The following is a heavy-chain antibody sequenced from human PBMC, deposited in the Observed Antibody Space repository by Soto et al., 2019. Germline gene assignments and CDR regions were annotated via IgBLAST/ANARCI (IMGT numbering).Heavy chain of an antibody. CDR3: ARDRNLDYGDYYYYYYGMDV. V-gene: IGHV3-30-3*01. CDR2: ISYDGSNK. D-gene: IGHD4-17*01. Sequence: GSLRLSCAASGFTFSSYAMHWVRQAPGKGLEWVAVISYDGSNKYYADSVKGRFTISRDNSKNTLYLQMNSLRAEDTAVYYCARDRNLDYGDYYYYYYGMDVWGQGTTVTVSS. J-gene: IGHJ6*02. CDR1: GFTFSSYA.